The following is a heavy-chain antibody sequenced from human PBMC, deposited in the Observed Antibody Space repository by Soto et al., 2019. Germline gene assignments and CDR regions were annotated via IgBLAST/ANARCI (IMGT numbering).Heavy chain of an antibody. CDR2: FDPEDGET. D-gene: IGHD1-26*01. V-gene: IGHV1-24*01. Sequence: ASVKVSCKVSGYTLTELSMHWVRQAPGKGLEWMGGFDPEDGETIYAQKFQGRVTMTEDTSTDTAYMELSSLRSEDTAVYYCATATRELSYGFPGSYFDYWGQGTLVTVYS. CDR3: ATATRELSYGFPGSYFDY. CDR1: GYTLTELS. J-gene: IGHJ4*02.